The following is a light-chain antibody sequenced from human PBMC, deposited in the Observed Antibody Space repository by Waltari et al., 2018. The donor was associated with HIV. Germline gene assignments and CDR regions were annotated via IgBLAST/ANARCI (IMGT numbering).Light chain of an antibody. Sequence: QSALTQPRSVSGSPGQSVTIPCPGASSGFTYNNPVSWYQHHPGKAPKLKIYDVTKGPSGVPDRFSGSKSGNTASLTISGLQAEDEADYYCFSYGGSLHVFGTGTEVTVL. J-gene: IGLJ1*01. CDR3: FSYGGSLHV. V-gene: IGLV2-11*01. CDR2: DVT. CDR1: SSGFTYNNP.